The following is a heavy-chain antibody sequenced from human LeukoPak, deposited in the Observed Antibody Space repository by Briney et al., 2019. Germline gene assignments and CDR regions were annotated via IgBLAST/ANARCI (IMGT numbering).Heavy chain of an antibody. V-gene: IGHV3-30*04. D-gene: IGHD3-22*01. CDR1: GFTFSNSS. J-gene: IGHJ4*02. CDR3: ARRNHYESKEIDY. Sequence: PGGSLRLSCAASGFTFSNSSIHWVRLAPGKGRQWVALISYDGTIKYYADSVKGRFTISRDNSKNTLYLQMNSLRPEDTAVYYCARRNHYESKEIDYWGQGTLVTVSS. CDR2: ISYDGTIK.